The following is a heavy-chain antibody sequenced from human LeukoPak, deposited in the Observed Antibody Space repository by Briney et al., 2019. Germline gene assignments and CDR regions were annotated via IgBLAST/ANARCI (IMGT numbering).Heavy chain of an antibody. CDR3: ARGWAVGWFDP. V-gene: IGHV4-34*01. J-gene: IGHJ5*02. Sequence: PSETLSLTCTVSGGSISGYYWSWIRQPPGKGLEWIGEINHSGSTNYNPSLKSRVTISVDTSKNQFSLKLSSVTAADTAVYYCARGWAVGWFDPWGQGTLVTVSS. CDR2: INHSGST. D-gene: IGHD4-23*01. CDR1: GGSISGYY.